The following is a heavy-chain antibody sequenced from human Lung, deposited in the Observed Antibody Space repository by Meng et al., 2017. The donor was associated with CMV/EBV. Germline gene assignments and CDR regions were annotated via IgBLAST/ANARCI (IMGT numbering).Heavy chain of an antibody. CDR1: GYSFNSYI. CDR3: ARMSMSRGISITGWFDP. CDR2: VNSYTGDT. J-gene: IGHJ5*02. D-gene: IGHD3-10*01. Sequence: ASXXVSXKAYGYSFNSYIISWVRQAPGQGLEWMGWVNSYTGDTDYAQQFQERITMTTDTSTTTVYMELRSLRTDDTAAYYCARMSMSRGISITGWFDPWGQGTXVTVSS. V-gene: IGHV1-18*04.